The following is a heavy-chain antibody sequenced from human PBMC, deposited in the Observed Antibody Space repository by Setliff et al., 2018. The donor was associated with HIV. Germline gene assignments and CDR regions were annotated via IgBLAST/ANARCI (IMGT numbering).Heavy chain of an antibody. CDR1: GYSIRSGYY. Sequence: PSETLSLTCAVSGYSIRSGYYWGWIQQSPGKGLEWIGTMFRTGTSYYNPSLTSRVTISQDTSKNQFSLELTSVTAADTAVYYCATVDGTRYLDYWGQGKLVTVSS. CDR3: ATVDGTRYLDY. D-gene: IGHD1-1*01. J-gene: IGHJ4*02. CDR2: MFRTGTS. V-gene: IGHV4-38-2*01.